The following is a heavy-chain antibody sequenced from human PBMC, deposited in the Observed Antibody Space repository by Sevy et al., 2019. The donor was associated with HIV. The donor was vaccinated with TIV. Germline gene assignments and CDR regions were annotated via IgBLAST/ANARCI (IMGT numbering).Heavy chain of an antibody. V-gene: IGHV3-11*06. J-gene: IGHJ4*02. Sequence: GGSLRLSCAASGFTFSDYYMTWIRQSPGKGLQWISYISSGSSYTNYADSVKGRFTISRDNPKNSLYLEIHTLRPEDTAVYYCARSRSNYADYYFDYWGQGTVVTVSS. D-gene: IGHD4-17*01. CDR1: GFTFSDYY. CDR3: ARSRSNYADYYFDY. CDR2: ISSGSSYT.